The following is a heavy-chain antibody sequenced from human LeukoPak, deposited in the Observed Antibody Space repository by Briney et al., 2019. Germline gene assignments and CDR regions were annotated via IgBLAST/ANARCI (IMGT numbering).Heavy chain of an antibody. Sequence: GGSLRLSCAASGFTFSTYGMSWVRQAPGKGLEWVANINGDGSEKYYVDSVKGRFTISRDNSNNIVYLQMNSLRAEDTAVYYCARGGTRRQDHWGQGTLVTVSS. CDR1: GFTFSTYG. CDR2: INGDGSEK. V-gene: IGHV3-7*01. CDR3: ARGGTRRQDH. D-gene: IGHD1-26*01. J-gene: IGHJ4*02.